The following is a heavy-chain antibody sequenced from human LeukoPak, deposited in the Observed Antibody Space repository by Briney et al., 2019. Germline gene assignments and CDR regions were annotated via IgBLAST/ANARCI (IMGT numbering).Heavy chain of an antibody. V-gene: IGHV4-59*11. CDR3: ARDLVTVTKGFDI. J-gene: IGHJ3*02. CDR2: ISSIGST. CDR1: ADSFSSHY. D-gene: IGHD4-17*01. Sequence: SETLSLTCAVSADSFSSHYWTWIRQSPGKGLEWIGYISSIGSTNYNPSLKSRVTISIDTSKNQFSLKLRSVTAADTAVYYCARDLVTVTKGFDIWGQGTMVSVSS.